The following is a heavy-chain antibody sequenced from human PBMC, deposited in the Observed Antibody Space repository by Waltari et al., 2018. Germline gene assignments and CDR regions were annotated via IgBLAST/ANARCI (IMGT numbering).Heavy chain of an antibody. Sequence: QMQLQESGPGLVKPSGTLSLTCVFSVDSMSTNNWWRWFRQSPDKGLEWIGQVHRSGRTNYNPSFASRVDMSLEMSINQFSLKVVSATAADTAVYYCARDRGRGLYLDSWGQGTLVTVSP. CDR3: ARDRGRGLYLDS. J-gene: IGHJ4*02. CDR1: VDSMSTNNW. D-gene: IGHD2-15*01. CDR2: VHRSGRT. V-gene: IGHV4-4*02.